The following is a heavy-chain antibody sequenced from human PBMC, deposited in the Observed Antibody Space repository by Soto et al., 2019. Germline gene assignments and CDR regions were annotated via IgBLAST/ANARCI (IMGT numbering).Heavy chain of an antibody. CDR1: GFTFSSYA. J-gene: IGHJ6*03. V-gene: IGHV3-23*01. CDR3: AKSLNHDYYYYMDV. Sequence: GGSLSLSCAASGFTFSSYAMSWVRQAPGKGLEWVSAISGSGGSTYYADSVKGRFTISRDNSKNTLYLQMNSLRAEDTAVYYCAKSLNHDYYYYMDVWGKGTTVTVSS. CDR2: ISGSGGST.